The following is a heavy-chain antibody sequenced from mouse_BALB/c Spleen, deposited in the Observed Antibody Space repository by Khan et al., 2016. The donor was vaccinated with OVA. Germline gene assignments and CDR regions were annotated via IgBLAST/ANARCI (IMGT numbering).Heavy chain of an antibody. CDR1: GFSLTNYG. J-gene: IGHJ4*01. Sequence: QVQLKESGPGLVAPSQSPSITCTISGFSLTNYGVHWVRQPPGKGLEWLVVIWSDGSATYNSALKSRLSISKDNSKSQVFLKMNSLQTDDTAMYYCARQPYYHYYIMDYWGQGTSVTVSS. V-gene: IGHV2-6-1*01. CDR3: ARQPYYHYYIMDY. D-gene: IGHD2-10*01. CDR2: IWSDGSA.